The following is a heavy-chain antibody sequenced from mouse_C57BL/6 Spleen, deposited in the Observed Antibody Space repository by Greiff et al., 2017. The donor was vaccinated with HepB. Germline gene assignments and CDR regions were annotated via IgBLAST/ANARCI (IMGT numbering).Heavy chain of an antibody. CDR3: ARGLENFDY. J-gene: IGHJ2*01. D-gene: IGHD3-1*01. CDR1: GYAFTNYL. CDR2: INPGSGGT. V-gene: IGHV1-54*01. Sequence: QVQLQQSGAELVRPGTSVKVSCKASGYAFTNYLIEWVKQRPGQGLEWIGVINPGSGGTNYNEKFKGKATLTADKSSSTAYMQLSSLTSEDSAVYFCARGLENFDYWGQGTTLTVSS.